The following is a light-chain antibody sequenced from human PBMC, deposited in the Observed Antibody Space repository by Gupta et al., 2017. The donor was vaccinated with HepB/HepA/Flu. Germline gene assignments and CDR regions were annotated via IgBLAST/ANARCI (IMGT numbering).Light chain of an antibody. CDR2: KAS. CDR3: QQDNSLWA. J-gene: IGKJ1*01. V-gene: IGKV1-5*03. CDR1: QSISSW. Sequence: DIQMTQSPSTLSASVGDRVTITCRASQSISSWLAWYQQKPGKAPKLLIYKASSLESGVPSRFSGSGYVKEFTLTISSRQHDDFENYYGQQDNSLWAFGQGTKVEIK.